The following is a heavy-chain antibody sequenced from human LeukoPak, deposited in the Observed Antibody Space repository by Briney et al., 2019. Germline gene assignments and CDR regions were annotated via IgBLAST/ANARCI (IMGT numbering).Heavy chain of an antibody. CDR2: INPNSGDT. CDR1: GYTFTAYY. CDR3: ARSPRGRSYGQNLDY. V-gene: IGHV1-2*02. J-gene: IGHJ4*02. D-gene: IGHD5-18*01. Sequence: ASVKVSCKTSGYTFTAYYMHWVRQAPGQGLEWMGWINPNSGDTNYAQKFQGRVAVTRDTSISTTYMELSRLTSDDTAVYYCARSPRGRSYGQNLDYWGQGTLVTVSS.